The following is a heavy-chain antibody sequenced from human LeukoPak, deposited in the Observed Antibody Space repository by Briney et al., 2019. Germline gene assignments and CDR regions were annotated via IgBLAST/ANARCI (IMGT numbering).Heavy chain of an antibody. V-gene: IGHV1-24*01. J-gene: IGHJ4*02. CDR1: GYTLTELS. CDR2: FDPEDGET. Sequence: GASVKVSCKVSGYTLTELSMHWVRQAPGKGLEWMGGFDPEDGETIYAQKFQGRVAMTEDTSTDTAYMELSSLRSEDTAVYYCARAGRRDGYNSPVDYWGQGTLVTVSS. D-gene: IGHD5-24*01. CDR3: ARAGRRDGYNSPVDY.